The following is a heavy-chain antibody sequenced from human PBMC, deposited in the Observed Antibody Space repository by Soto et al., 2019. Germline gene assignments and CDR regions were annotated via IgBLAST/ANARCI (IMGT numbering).Heavy chain of an antibody. CDR3: SRGYYDSSGPFDY. Sequence: GGSLRLSCAASGFTFSSYALHWVRQAPGKGLEWVAVISYDGSNKYYADSVKGRFTISRDNSKNTLYLQMNSLRAEDTAVYYWSRGYYDSSGPFDYWGQGTLVTVSS. CDR1: GFTFSSYA. J-gene: IGHJ4*02. CDR2: ISYDGSNK. V-gene: IGHV3-30-3*01. D-gene: IGHD3-22*01.